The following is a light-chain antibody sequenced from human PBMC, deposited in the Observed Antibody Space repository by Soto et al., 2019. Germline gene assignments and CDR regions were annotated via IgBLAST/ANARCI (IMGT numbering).Light chain of an antibody. CDR1: GSDIGGHNF. V-gene: IGLV2-8*01. Sequence: QSALTQPPSASGSPGQSVTISCTGTGSDIGGHNFVSWYQQHPGKVPKLIIYEVNKRPSGVPDRFSGSKSGNTASLTVSGLQADDEADYYCSSYAGTNNRYVFGTGTKLPVL. CDR3: SSYAGTNNRYV. J-gene: IGLJ1*01. CDR2: EVN.